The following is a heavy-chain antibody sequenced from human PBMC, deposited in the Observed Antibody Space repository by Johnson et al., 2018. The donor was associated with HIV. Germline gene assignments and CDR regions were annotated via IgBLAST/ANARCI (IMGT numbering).Heavy chain of an antibody. CDR2: ISFDGSNK. CDR3: VREGYSSSSDAFDI. V-gene: IGHV3-30*09. J-gene: IGHJ3*02. CDR1: GFTFNKFA. Sequence: QMLLVESGRGVVQPGRSLRLSCTASGFTFNKFAMHWVRQAPGKGLEWLAFISFDGSNKYFGGSVEGRFDISRENSKNSHYLHMNSLRPEDTAIYYCVREGYSSSSDAFDIWGQGTMVTVSS. D-gene: IGHD6-6*01.